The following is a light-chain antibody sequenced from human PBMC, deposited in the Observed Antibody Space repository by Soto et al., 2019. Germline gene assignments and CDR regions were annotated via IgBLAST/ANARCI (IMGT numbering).Light chain of an antibody. CDR1: QSVSSY. CDR3: QQRSNWTPHFT. CDR2: DAS. J-gene: IGKJ3*01. Sequence: EIVLTQSPATLSLSPGERATLSCRASQSVSSYLAWYQQKPGQAPRLLIYDASNRATGIPARFSGSGSGTDFTLTISSLEPEDFEVYYCQQRSNWTPHFTFGPGTKVDIK. V-gene: IGKV3-11*01.